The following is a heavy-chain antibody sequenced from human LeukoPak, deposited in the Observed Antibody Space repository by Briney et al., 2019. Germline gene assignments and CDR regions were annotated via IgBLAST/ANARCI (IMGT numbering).Heavy chain of an antibody. CDR2: IHYDGNT. D-gene: IGHD5-24*01. V-gene: IGHV4-39*01. J-gene: IGHJ4*02. CDR1: GVSISSSTYS. Sequence: SETLSLTCTVSGVSISSSTYSWTWIRQPPGKGLEWIGSIHYDGNTYYKPSLRSRVTISVDTSKIQFSLRLSSATAADMATYYCARHSLNNYGSYYWGQGTLVTVSS. CDR3: ARHSLNNYGSYY.